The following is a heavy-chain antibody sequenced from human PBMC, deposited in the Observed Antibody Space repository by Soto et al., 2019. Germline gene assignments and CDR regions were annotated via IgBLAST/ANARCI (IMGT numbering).Heavy chain of an antibody. Sequence: GGSLRLSCAASGFTFSSYWMHWVRQAPGKGLVWVSRINSDGSSTSYADSVKGRFTISRDNAKNTLYLQMDGLGVDDTAVYYCARAGSYRFDYWGLGTLVTVSS. J-gene: IGHJ4*02. CDR3: ARAGSYRFDY. CDR2: INSDGSST. CDR1: GFTFSSYW. D-gene: IGHD3-10*01. V-gene: IGHV3-74*01.